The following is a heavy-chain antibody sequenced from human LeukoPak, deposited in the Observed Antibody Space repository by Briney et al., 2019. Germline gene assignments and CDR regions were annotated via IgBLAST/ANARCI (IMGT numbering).Heavy chain of an antibody. CDR3: ARARYDFWSGYPFDY. V-gene: IGHV3-48*04. Sequence: GGSLRLSCAASGFTFSSYSMNWVRQAPGKGLEWVSYISSSSSTIYYADSVKGRFTISRDNAKNTLYLQMNSLRAEDTAVYYCARARYDFWSGYPFDYWGQGTLVTVSS. CDR1: GFTFSSYS. CDR2: ISSSSSTI. J-gene: IGHJ4*02. D-gene: IGHD3-3*01.